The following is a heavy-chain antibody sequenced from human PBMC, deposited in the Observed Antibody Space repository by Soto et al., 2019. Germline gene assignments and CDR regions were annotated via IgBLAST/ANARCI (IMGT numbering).Heavy chain of an antibody. CDR3: AGTPPDILTIDY. CDR1: GGTFSSYA. CDR2: IIPIFGTA. D-gene: IGHD5-12*01. J-gene: IGHJ4*02. Sequence: VKVSCKASGGTFSSYAISWVRQAPGQGLEWMGGIIPIFGTANYAQKFQGRVTITADESTSTAYMELSSLRSEDTAVYYCAGTPPDILTIDYWGQGTLVTVSS. V-gene: IGHV1-69*01.